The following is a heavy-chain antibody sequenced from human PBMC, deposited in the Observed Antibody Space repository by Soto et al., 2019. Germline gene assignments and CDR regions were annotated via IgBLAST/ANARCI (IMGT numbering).Heavy chain of an antibody. V-gene: IGHV3-21*01. Sequence: EVQLVESGGGLVKPGGSLRLSYAASGFTFSNYNMNWVRQAPGKGLEWVSFISSSSSYIYYADSVKGRFTISRDNAKNLLYLQMNSLRAEDTAVYYCARDATYGSGRGGQGTLVTVSS. J-gene: IGHJ4*02. CDR2: ISSSSSYI. D-gene: IGHD3-10*01. CDR1: GFTFSNYN. CDR3: ARDATYGSGR.